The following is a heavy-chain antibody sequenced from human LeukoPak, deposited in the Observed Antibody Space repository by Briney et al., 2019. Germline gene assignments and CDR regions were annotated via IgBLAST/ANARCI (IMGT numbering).Heavy chain of an antibody. D-gene: IGHD2-2*02. CDR2: IYSSGTT. Sequence: SETLSLTCTISGGSLSPYYWNWIRQPAGKGLEWIGRIYSSGTTIYNPSLRSRVSMSVDTSKNQFSLKLSSVIAADTAVYYCAREGGYCNSGYCYISLDYWGQGALLTVSS. CDR1: GGSLSPYY. V-gene: IGHV4-4*07. J-gene: IGHJ4*02. CDR3: AREGGYCNSGYCYISLDY.